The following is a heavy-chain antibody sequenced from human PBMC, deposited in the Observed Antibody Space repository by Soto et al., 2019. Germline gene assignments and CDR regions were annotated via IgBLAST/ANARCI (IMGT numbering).Heavy chain of an antibody. Sequence: WASVKVSCKASGYTFTSYGISWVRQAPGQGLEWMGWISAYNGNTNYAQKLQGRVTMTTDTSTSTAYMELRSLRSDDTAVYYCAGGAIYSSSWYQNYYYGMDVWGQGTTVTVSS. J-gene: IGHJ6*02. V-gene: IGHV1-18*01. CDR3: AGGAIYSSSWYQNYYYGMDV. CDR2: ISAYNGNT. CDR1: GYTFTSYG. D-gene: IGHD6-13*01.